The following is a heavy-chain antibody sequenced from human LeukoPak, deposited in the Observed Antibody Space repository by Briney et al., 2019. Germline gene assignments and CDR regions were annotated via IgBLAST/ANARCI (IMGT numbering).Heavy chain of an antibody. CDR1: GFTFRDYY. Sequence: KPGGSLRLSCAASGFTFRDYYMNWIRQAPGKGLEWVSSISGSGSTIYYADSVKGRFTISRDNAKNSLYLQMNSLRAEDTAVYYCARGRIQLWSPLDYWGQGTLVTVPS. CDR3: ARGRIQLWSPLDY. V-gene: IGHV3-11*01. CDR2: ISGSGSTI. J-gene: IGHJ4*02. D-gene: IGHD5-18*01.